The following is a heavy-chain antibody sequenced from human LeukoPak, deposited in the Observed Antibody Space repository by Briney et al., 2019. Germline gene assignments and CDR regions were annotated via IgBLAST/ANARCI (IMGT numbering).Heavy chain of an antibody. J-gene: IGHJ5*02. CDR3: TRDPYHGMDA. D-gene: IGHD1-14*01. Sequence: GGSLRLSCTASGFTFGDYAMSWVRQAPGKGLEWVGFIRYKAYGGKTEYAASVKGRFTISRDDSKSIAYLQMNSLKTEDTAVYYCTRDPYHGMDAWGQGTLVTVSS. V-gene: IGHV3-49*04. CDR1: GFTFGDYA. CDR2: IRYKAYGGKT.